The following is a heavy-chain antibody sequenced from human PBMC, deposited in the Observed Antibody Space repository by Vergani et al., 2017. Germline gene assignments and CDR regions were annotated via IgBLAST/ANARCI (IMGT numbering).Heavy chain of an antibody. CDR1: SFKLGDYG. Sequence: VQLVESGGGLVKRGGSLRLSCTPSSFKLGDYGMHWVRQAPGRGLEWVSMTWYEGNNNYYADSVKGRFTISKDISKNTLYLQMNSLRGDDTAVYYCAKSGFVGAFETWGQGTMVTVSS. CDR2: TWYEGNNN. CDR3: AKSGFVGAFET. J-gene: IGHJ3*02. V-gene: IGHV3-33*06. D-gene: IGHD6-6*01.